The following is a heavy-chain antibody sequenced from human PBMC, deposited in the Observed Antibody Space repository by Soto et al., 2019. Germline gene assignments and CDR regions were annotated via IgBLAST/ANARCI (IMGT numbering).Heavy chain of an antibody. CDR3: ARRRGYCSSTSCLYYYYYMDV. CDR1: GGSISSYY. V-gene: IGHV4-59*08. D-gene: IGHD2-2*01. J-gene: IGHJ6*03. Sequence: QVQLQESGPGLVKPSETLSLTCTVSGGSISSYYWSWIRQPPGKGLEWIGYIYYSGSTNYNPSLTSRVTISVDTSKNQFSLKLSSVTAADTAVYYCARRRGYCSSTSCLYYYYYMDVWGKGTTVTVSS. CDR2: IYYSGST.